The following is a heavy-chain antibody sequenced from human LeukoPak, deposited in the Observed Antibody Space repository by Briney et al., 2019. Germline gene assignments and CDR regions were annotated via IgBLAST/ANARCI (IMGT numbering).Heavy chain of an antibody. J-gene: IGHJ4*02. Sequence: GGSLRLSCAASGFTLSSYGMHWVRQAPGKGLEWVAVISYDGSNKYYADSVKGRFTISRDNSKNTLYLQMNSLRAEDTAVYYCHVEMAINWGQGTLVTVSS. CDR2: ISYDGSNK. CDR1: GFTLSSYG. V-gene: IGHV3-30*03. D-gene: IGHD5-24*01. CDR3: HVEMAIN.